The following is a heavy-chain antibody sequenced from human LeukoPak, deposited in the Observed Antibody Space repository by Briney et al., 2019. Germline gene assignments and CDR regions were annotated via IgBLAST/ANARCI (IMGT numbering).Heavy chain of an antibody. CDR3: AGLRYLDWLPRAYYYGMDV. J-gene: IGHJ6*02. D-gene: IGHD3-9*01. CDR1: GCSISSGSYY. Sequence: SQTLSLTCTASGCSISSGSYYWSWIRQPAGKGLEAIGRIYTSESTNYNPSLKIRVPISVDTSKTQFSLKLRSVTAADTAVYYCAGLRYLDWLPRAYYYGMDVWGQGTTVTVSS. V-gene: IGHV4-61*02. CDR2: IYTSEST.